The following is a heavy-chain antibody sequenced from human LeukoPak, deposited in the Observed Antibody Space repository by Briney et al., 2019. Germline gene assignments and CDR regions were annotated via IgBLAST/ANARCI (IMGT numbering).Heavy chain of an antibody. V-gene: IGHV4-4*07. CDR3: ARGWINLDY. D-gene: IGHD5-12*01. CDR2: IHTSEST. J-gene: IGHJ4*01. CDR1: GGSISSYY. Sequence: SETLSLTCTVSGGSISSYYWSWIRQPAGKGLELIGRIHTSESTNYNPSLKSRATMSVDTSKNQFSLNLSSVTAADTAVYYCARGWINLDYWGHGTLVTVSS.